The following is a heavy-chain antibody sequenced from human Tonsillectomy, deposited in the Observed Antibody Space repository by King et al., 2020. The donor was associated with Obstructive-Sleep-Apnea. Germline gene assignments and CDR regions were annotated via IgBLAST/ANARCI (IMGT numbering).Heavy chain of an antibody. V-gene: IGHV3-15*01. CDR1: GFTFSNAW. CDR3: TTEYYGDYSIDY. J-gene: IGHJ4*02. CDR2: IKSKTDGGTT. Sequence: QLVQSGGGLVKPGGSLRLSCAASGFTFSNAWMSWVRQAPGKGLEWVGRIKSKTDGGTTDYAAPVKGRFTISRDDSKNTLYLQMNSLKTEDTAVYYCTTEYYGDYSIDYWGQGTLVTVSS. D-gene: IGHD4-17*01.